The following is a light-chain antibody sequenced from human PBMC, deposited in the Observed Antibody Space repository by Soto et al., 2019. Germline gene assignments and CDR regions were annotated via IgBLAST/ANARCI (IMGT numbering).Light chain of an antibody. CDR3: QAWDSTTGV. J-gene: IGLJ3*02. CDR1: KLGDKY. CDR2: QDS. V-gene: IGLV3-1*01. Sequence: SYELTQPPSVSVSPGQTARIACSGDKLGDKYVCWYQQKPGQSPVLVMYQDSKRPSGIPERFSGSNSGNTATLTISGTQGMDEADYYCQAWDSTTGVFGGGTKLTVL.